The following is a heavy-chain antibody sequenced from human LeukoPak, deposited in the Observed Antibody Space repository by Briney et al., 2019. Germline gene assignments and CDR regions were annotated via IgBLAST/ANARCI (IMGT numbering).Heavy chain of an antibody. CDR1: GGSFTSYD. CDR3: ARIGHEDYYCDY. Sequence: PSETLSLTCTVSGGSFTSYDWTWIRQPPEKGLEWIGDIYYSGSTNYNPSLKSRVTISVDTSNNQFSLKLSSETAADTAVYYCARIGHEDYYCDYWGQGTLVTVSS. V-gene: IGHV4-59*01. CDR2: IYYSGST. J-gene: IGHJ4*02.